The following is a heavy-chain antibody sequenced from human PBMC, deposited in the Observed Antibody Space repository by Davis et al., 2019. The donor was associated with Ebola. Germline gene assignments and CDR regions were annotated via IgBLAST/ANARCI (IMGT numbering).Heavy chain of an antibody. Sequence: PGGSLRLSCAASGFTFSGSAMHWVRQASGKGLEWVGRIRSKDDNYATAYSASVKGRFTISRDDSKNTAFLQMNSLRTEDTALYYCAKNMGVPPAFDYWGQGTLVTVSS. J-gene: IGHJ4*02. CDR2: IRSKDDNYAT. V-gene: IGHV3-73*01. CDR3: AKNMGVPPAFDY. CDR1: GFTFSGSA. D-gene: IGHD1-26*01.